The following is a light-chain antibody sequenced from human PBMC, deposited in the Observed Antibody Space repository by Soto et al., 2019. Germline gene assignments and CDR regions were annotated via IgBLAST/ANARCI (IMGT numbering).Light chain of an antibody. CDR3: SSSTSSSTPWV. CDR2: EVT. CDR1: SSDVGGYNY. J-gene: IGLJ1*01. V-gene: IGLV2-14*01. Sequence: QSVLTQPASVSWSPGQSITISCTGTSSDVGGYNYVSWYQHHPVKAAKLMIYEVTNRPLVVSNRFSGSRSGNTASLNISWLKAEDEADYYCSSSTSSSTPWVFGTWTKVPVL.